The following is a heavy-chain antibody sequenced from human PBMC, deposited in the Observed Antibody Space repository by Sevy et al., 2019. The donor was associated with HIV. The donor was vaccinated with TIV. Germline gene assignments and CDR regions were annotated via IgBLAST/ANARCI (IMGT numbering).Heavy chain of an antibody. Sequence: ASVKVSCKASGGTFSSYAISWVRQAPGQGLEWMGGIIPIFGTANYAQKFQGRVTITADKSTSTAYMELSSLRSEDTAEYYCARAITMIRNDAFDIWGQGTMVTVSS. V-gene: IGHV1-69*06. CDR3: ARAITMIRNDAFDI. CDR1: GGTFSSYA. CDR2: IIPIFGTA. D-gene: IGHD3-22*01. J-gene: IGHJ3*02.